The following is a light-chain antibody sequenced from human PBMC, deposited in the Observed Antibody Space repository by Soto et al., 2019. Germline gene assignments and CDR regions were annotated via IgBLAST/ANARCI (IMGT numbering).Light chain of an antibody. J-gene: IGKJ1*01. CDR3: QQSYSTPTWT. Sequence: DIQVTQSPSSLSASVGDRVSITCRTSQSISSYLNWYQHKPGKAPKLLIYAASSLEGGVPSRFSGSGSGTDFTLTISSLQHEDFATYYCQQSYSTPTWTFGQGTKVEIK. CDR2: AAS. CDR1: QSISSY. V-gene: IGKV1-39*01.